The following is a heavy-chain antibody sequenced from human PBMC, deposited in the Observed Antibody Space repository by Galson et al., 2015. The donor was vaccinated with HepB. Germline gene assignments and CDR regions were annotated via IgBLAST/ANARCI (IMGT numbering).Heavy chain of an antibody. CDR3: ARELKSYYYGMDV. Sequence: SLRLSCAASGFTVSSNYMSWVRQAPGKGLEWVSVIYSGGSTYYADSVKGRFTISRDNSKNTLYLQMNSLRAEDTAVYYCARELKSYYYGMDVWGQVTTVTVSS. CDR2: IYSGGST. CDR1: GFTVSSNY. V-gene: IGHV3-53*01. J-gene: IGHJ6*02.